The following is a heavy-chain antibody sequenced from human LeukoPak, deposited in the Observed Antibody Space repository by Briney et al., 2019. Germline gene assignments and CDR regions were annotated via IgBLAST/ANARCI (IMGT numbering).Heavy chain of an antibody. V-gene: IGHV3-23*01. CDR1: GFTFSSYA. Sequence: PGGSLRLSCAASGFTFSSYAMSWVRQAPGKGLEWVSAISGSGGSTYYADSVKGRFTISRDNSKNTLYLQMNSLRAEDTAVYYCARGGVDYYDSSGYYSAFDYWGQGTLVTVSS. CDR2: ISGSGGST. J-gene: IGHJ4*02. D-gene: IGHD3-22*01. CDR3: ARGGVDYYDSSGYYSAFDY.